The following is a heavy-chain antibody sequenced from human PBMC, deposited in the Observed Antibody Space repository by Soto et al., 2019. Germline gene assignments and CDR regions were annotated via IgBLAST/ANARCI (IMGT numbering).Heavy chain of an antibody. D-gene: IGHD5-18*01. J-gene: IGHJ5*02. CDR3: APEPGCSYGYT. Sequence: QVQLVQSGAEVKKPGASVKVSCKASGYTFTSYAMHWVRQAPGQRLEWMGWINAGNGNTKYSQKFQGRVTITTDTYASTAHMELSSLISEDTAVYYCAPEPGCSYGYTWAQATLVTVSS. V-gene: IGHV1-3*01. CDR1: GYTFTSYA. CDR2: INAGNGNT.